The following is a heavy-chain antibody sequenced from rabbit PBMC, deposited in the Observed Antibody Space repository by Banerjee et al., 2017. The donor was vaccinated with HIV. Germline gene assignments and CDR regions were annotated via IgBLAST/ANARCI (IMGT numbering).Heavy chain of an antibody. CDR1: GFTISSSYW. CDR2: IYAGDSGST. CDR3: ARGSFAYGFSL. Sequence: QSLEESGGDLVKPGASLTLTCTASGFTISSSYWICWVRQAPGKGLEWIACIYAGDSGSTYYASWAKGRFTISKTSSTTVTLQMTSLTAADTATYFCARGSFAYGFSLWGQGTLVTVS. J-gene: IGHJ3*01. D-gene: IGHD6-1*01. V-gene: IGHV1S40*01.